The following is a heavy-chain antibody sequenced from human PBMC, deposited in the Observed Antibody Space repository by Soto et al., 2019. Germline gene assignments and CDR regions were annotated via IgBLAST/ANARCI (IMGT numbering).Heavy chain of an antibody. Sequence: GGSLRLSCAASGFTFSSYSMNWVRQAPGKGLEWVSAISGSGGSTYYADSVKGRFTISRDNSKNTLYLQMNSLRAEDTAVYYCAKSLTYYDFWSGYTGHYGMDVWGQGTTVTVSS. D-gene: IGHD3-3*01. V-gene: IGHV3-23*01. CDR1: GFTFSSYS. J-gene: IGHJ6*02. CDR2: ISGSGGST. CDR3: AKSLTYYDFWSGYTGHYGMDV.